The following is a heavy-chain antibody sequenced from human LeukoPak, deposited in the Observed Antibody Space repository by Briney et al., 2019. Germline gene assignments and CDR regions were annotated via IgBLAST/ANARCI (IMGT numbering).Heavy chain of an antibody. CDR1: GFTFSSYA. Sequence: PGGSLRLSCAASGFTFSSYAMSWVRQAPGKGLEWVSAISGSGGSTYYADSVKGRFTISRDSSKNTLYLQMNSLRAEDTAVYYCAKDLLVPGQYYFDYWGQGTLVTVSS. D-gene: IGHD2-15*01. CDR3: AKDLLVPGQYYFDY. J-gene: IGHJ4*02. V-gene: IGHV3-23*01. CDR2: ISGSGGST.